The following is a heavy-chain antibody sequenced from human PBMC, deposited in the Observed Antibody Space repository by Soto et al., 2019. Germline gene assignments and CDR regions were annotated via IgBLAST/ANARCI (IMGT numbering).Heavy chain of an antibody. Sequence: GASVKVSCKASGYTFSNFAMHWVRQAPGQRLEWMGRIIPILGIANYAQKFQGRVTITADESMTTAYMELSGLRSKDTAVYYCARGPDYAGYFDYWGQGTLVTVSS. V-gene: IGHV1-69*04. CDR3: ARGPDYAGYFDY. CDR1: GYTFSNFA. D-gene: IGHD4-17*01. J-gene: IGHJ4*02. CDR2: IIPILGIA.